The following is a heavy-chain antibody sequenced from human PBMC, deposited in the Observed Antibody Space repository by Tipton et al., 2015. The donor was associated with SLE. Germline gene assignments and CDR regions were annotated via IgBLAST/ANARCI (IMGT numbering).Heavy chain of an antibody. V-gene: IGHV4-34*01. CDR3: ARVTELLWFGEARGWFDP. CDR2: INHSGRT. D-gene: IGHD3-10*01. CDR1: GGSVSGHY. Sequence: TLSLTCTVYGGSVSGHYWSWIRQPPGKGPEWIGEINHSGRTNYNPSLKSRVTISVDTSKNQFSLKLSSVTAADTAVYYCARVTELLWFGEARGWFDPWAREPWSPSRQ. J-gene: IGHJ5*02.